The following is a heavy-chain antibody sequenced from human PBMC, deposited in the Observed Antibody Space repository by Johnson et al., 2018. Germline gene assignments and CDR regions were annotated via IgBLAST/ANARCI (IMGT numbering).Heavy chain of an antibody. Sequence: VQLVQSGGGLVQPGGSLRLSCAASGFTVSSNYMSWVRQAPGKGLEWVSVIYSGGSTYYADSVKGRFTISRHNSKNTLYLQMNSLGSEDAAVYYWARGEPNDPYFDYDLDVWGKGTTVTFSS. CDR3: ARGEPNDPYFDYDLDV. J-gene: IGHJ6*03. CDR1: GFTVSSNY. CDR2: IYSGGST. V-gene: IGHV3-66*02. D-gene: IGHD1-1*01.